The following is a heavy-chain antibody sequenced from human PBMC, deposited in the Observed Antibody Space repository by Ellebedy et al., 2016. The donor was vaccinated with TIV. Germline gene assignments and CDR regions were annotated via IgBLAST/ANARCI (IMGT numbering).Heavy chain of an antibody. J-gene: IGHJ4*02. D-gene: IGHD2-15*01. Sequence: ASVKVSCKASGYTFTSYAISWVRQAPGQGLEWMGGIIPIFGTANYAQKFQGRVTITADESTSTAYMELSSLRSEDTAVYYCAVRHGSSYYAIGSFDYWGQGTLVTVSS. CDR3: AVRHGSSYYAIGSFDY. CDR1: GYTFTSYA. CDR2: IIPIFGTA. V-gene: IGHV1-69*13.